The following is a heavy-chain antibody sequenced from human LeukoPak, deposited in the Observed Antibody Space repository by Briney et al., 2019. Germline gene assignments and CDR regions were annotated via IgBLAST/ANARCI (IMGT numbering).Heavy chain of an antibody. V-gene: IGHV3-9*03. D-gene: IGHD3-10*01. CDR2: ISWSSGSI. J-gene: IGHJ6*03. CDR1: GFTFDDYA. Sequence: PGGSLRLSCAASGFTFDDYAMHWVRQAPGKGLEWVSGISWSSGSIGYADSVKGRFTISRDNARNSLYLQMNSLRAEDMALYYCAKGGNYYGSADMDVWGKGTTVTVSS. CDR3: AKGGNYYGSADMDV.